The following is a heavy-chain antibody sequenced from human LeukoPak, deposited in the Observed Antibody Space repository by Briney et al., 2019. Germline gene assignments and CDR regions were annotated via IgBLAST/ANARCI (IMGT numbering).Heavy chain of an antibody. CDR3: ARQGYVANAFDI. CDR2: IYPGDSDT. Sequence: GESLKISCKGSGYSFTSYWIGRGRQKPGKDLEWMGIIYPGDSDTRYSPSFQGQVTISEDKSISTAYLQWSSLKASDTAMYYCARQGYVANAFDIWGQGTMVTVSS. D-gene: IGHD5-12*01. CDR1: GYSFTSYW. V-gene: IGHV5-51*01. J-gene: IGHJ3*02.